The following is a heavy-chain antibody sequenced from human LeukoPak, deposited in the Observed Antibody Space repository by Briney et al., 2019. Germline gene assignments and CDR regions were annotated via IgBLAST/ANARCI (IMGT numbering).Heavy chain of an antibody. CDR2: MNPRSGNK. Sequence: ASVRVSCKASGYTFSNYDINWVRQATGQGLEWMGWMNPRSGNKGYVDKFQGRVSMTVDTSINTAYLELSGLRSEDMAVYFCARDAQYSSAWNFDYWGQGTVVTVSS. D-gene: IGHD3-22*01. CDR3: ARDAQYSSAWNFDY. J-gene: IGHJ4*02. V-gene: IGHV1-8*01. CDR1: GYTFSNYD.